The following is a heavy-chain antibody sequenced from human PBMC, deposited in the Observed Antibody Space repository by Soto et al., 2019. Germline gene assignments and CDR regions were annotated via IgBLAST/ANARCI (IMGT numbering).Heavy chain of an antibody. Sequence: EVHLVESGGGLVQAGGSLRLSCEVSGFTFRSYETHWVRQAPGKGLEWLSYISSSSDFIYYSESVKGRFTISRDNANNSLYLQMNSLRAADTAIYYCARGANGIDRLDHWGQGAPVTVSS. V-gene: IGHV3-48*03. J-gene: IGHJ5*02. CDR2: ISSSSDFI. D-gene: IGHD5-12*01. CDR3: ARGANGIDRLDH. CDR1: GFTFRSYE.